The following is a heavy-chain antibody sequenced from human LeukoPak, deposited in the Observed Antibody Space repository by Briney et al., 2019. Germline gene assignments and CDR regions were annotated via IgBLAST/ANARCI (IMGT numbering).Heavy chain of an antibody. CDR2: IIPILGIA. CDR3: ALVGRTVSRRDYSSSWY. CDR1: GGTFSSYA. J-gene: IGHJ4*02. Sequence: SVKVSCKASGGTFSSYAISWVRQAPGQGLEWMGRIIPILGIANYAQKFQGRVTITADKSTSTAYMELSSLRSEDTAVYYCALVGRTVSRRDYSSSWYWGQGTLVTVSS. V-gene: IGHV1-69*04. D-gene: IGHD6-13*01.